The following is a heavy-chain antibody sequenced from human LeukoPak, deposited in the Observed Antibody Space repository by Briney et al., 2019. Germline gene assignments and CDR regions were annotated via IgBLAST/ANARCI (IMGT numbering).Heavy chain of an antibody. D-gene: IGHD2-2*01. J-gene: IGHJ4*02. V-gene: IGHV4-30-4*08. CDR3: ARAGIVVVPAATDYFGY. CDR2: IYYSGST. Sequence: SQTLSLTCTVSGGSISSGDYYWSWIRQPPGKGLEWIRYIYYSGSTYNNPSLKRRVTISVDTSKIQFSLKLSSVTAADTAEYYCARAGIVVVPAATDYFGYWGQGTLVTVSS. CDR1: GGSISSGDYY.